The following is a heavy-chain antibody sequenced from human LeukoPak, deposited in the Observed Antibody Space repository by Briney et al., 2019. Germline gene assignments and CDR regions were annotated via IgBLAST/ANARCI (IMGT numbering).Heavy chain of an antibody. V-gene: IGHV3-9*01. Sequence: PGRSLRLSCAASGFTFDDYAMHWVRQAPGKGLEWVSGISWNSGSIGYADSVKGRFTISRDNAKNSLYLQMNGLRAEDTALYYCAKDLSYDSSGFDYWGQGTLVTVSS. CDR3: AKDLSYDSSGFDY. D-gene: IGHD3-22*01. CDR2: ISWNSGSI. CDR1: GFTFDDYA. J-gene: IGHJ4*02.